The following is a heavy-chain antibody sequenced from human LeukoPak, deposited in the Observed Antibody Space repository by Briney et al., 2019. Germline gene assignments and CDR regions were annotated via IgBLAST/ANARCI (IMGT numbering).Heavy chain of an antibody. V-gene: IGHV6-1*01. Sequence: SQTLSLTCAISGDSVSSDNATWNWIRLSPSRGLEWLGRTYYRSKWYNDFAASVRGRIAIDPETAKNQFSLQLNSVTPEDSAIYFCVRAREQLMVYFDLWGRGTQVTVSS. CDR3: VRAREQLMVYFDL. CDR2: TYYRSKWYN. J-gene: IGHJ2*01. CDR1: GDSVSSDNAT. D-gene: IGHD2-8*01.